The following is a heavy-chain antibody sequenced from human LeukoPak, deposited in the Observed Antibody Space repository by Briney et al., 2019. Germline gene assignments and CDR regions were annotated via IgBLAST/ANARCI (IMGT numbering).Heavy chain of an antibody. CDR2: ISYDGSNK. D-gene: IGHD3-3*01. CDR3: ARHDWFDP. V-gene: IGHV3-30*14. Sequence: GRSLRLSCAASGFTFSSYAMHWVRQAPGKGLEWVAVISYDGSNKYYADSVKGRFTISRDNSKNMLYLQMNSLRAEDTAVYYCARHDWFDPWGQGTLVTVSS. CDR1: GFTFSSYA. J-gene: IGHJ5*02.